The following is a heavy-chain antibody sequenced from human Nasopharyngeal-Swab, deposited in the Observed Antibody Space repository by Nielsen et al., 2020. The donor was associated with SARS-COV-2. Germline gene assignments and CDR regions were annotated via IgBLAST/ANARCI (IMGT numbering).Heavy chain of an antibody. Sequence: GESLKISCAASGFTLSSNHMSWVRQAPGKGLEWVSAISGSGGSTYYADSVKGRFTISRDNSKNTLYLQMNSLRAEDTAVYYCAKDRVRYELELLYYFDYWGQGTLVTVSS. V-gene: IGHV3-23*01. D-gene: IGHD1-7*01. CDR1: GFTLSSNH. J-gene: IGHJ4*02. CDR3: AKDRVRYELELLYYFDY. CDR2: ISGSGGST.